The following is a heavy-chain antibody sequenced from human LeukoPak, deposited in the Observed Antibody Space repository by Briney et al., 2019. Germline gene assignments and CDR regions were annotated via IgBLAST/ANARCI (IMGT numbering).Heavy chain of an antibody. V-gene: IGHV1-18*01. J-gene: IGHJ6*03. CDR2: ISAYNGNT. CDR1: GYTFTSYG. D-gene: IGHD6-6*01. CDR3: ARTELIAAPLINYYMDV. Sequence: ASVKVSCKASGYTFTSYGISWVRQAPGQGLEWMGWISAYNGNTNYAQKLQGRVTMTTDTSTSTAYMELRSLRSDDTALYYCARTELIAAPLINYYMDVWGKGTTVTVSS.